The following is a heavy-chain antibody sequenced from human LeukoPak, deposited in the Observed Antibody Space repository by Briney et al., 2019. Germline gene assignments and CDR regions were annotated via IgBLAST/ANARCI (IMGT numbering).Heavy chain of an antibody. CDR3: ARVFPLWFGELLYEDY. J-gene: IGHJ4*02. D-gene: IGHD3-10*01. V-gene: IGHV1-18*01. Sequence: GSVKVSCKASGYTFTSYGISWVRQAPGQGLEWMGWISAYNGNTNYAQKLQGRVTMTTDTSTSTAYMELRSLRSDDTAVYYCARVFPLWFGELLYEDYWGQGTLVTVSS. CDR1: GYTFTSYG. CDR2: ISAYNGNT.